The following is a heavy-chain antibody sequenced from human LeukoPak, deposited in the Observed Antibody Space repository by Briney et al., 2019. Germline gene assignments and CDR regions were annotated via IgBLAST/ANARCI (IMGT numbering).Heavy chain of an antibody. Sequence: PGGSLRLSCAASGFTFSSYAMSWVRQAPGKGLEWVSAISGSGGSTYYADSVKGRFTISRDNSKNTLYLQMNSLRAEDTAVYYCATAGALLRFLEWFDYWGQGTLATVSS. D-gene: IGHD3-3*01. CDR3: ATAGALLRFLEWFDY. CDR1: GFTFSSYA. CDR2: ISGSGGST. V-gene: IGHV3-23*01. J-gene: IGHJ4*02.